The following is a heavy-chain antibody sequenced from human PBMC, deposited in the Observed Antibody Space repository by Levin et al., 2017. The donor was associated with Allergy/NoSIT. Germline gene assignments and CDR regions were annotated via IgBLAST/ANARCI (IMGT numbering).Heavy chain of an antibody. V-gene: IGHV3-15*01. CDR1: GFTFSNAW. CDR3: TTKNRHYYDSSGYSYFDY. Sequence: GGSLRLSCAASGFTFSNAWMSWVRQAPGKGLEWVGRIKSKTDGGTTDYAAPVKGRFTISRGDSKNTLYLQMNSLKTEDTAVYYCTTKNRHYYDSSGYSYFDYWGQGTLVTVSS. CDR2: IKSKTDGGTT. J-gene: IGHJ4*02. D-gene: IGHD3-22*01.